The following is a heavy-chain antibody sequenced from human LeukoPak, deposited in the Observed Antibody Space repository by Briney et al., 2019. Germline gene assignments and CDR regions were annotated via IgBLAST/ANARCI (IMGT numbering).Heavy chain of an antibody. CDR2: INNDGSEV. CDR3: ARDRGWQSFDY. Sequence: SGGSLRVSCVASGFSFSSYWLTWLRQTSGKGLERVANINNDGSEVYYIDSVRGRFTISRDNAKNLVYLQMNSLRVDDTAVYYCARDRGWQSFDYWGQGTRVIVSS. J-gene: IGHJ4*02. V-gene: IGHV3-7*01. CDR1: GFSFSSYW. D-gene: IGHD3-10*01.